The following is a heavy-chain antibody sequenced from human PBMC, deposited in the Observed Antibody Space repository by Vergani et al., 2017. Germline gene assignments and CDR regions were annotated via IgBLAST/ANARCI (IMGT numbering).Heavy chain of an antibody. Sequence: QVHLVESGGGVVQPGRSLRLSCVVSGFTSSYYGMHWVRQAPGKGLEWVAVISYDGTQKYYADSVKGRFTISINNSKSTLYLQMNSLRTEDTDVYYCARKSCGTPGCQFGYIRAWGQGTLVTVSS. CDR3: ARKSCGTPGCQFGYIRA. CDR1: GFTSSYYG. J-gene: IGHJ1*01. V-gene: IGHV3-30*03. CDR2: ISYDGTQK. D-gene: IGHD1-1*01.